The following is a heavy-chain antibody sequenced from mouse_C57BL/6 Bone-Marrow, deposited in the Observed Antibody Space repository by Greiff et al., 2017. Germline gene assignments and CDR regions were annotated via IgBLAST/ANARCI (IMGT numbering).Heavy chain of an antibody. CDR1: GFTFSDYY. D-gene: IGHD1-1*01. CDR3: ASTEDYYYGSSHWYFDV. V-gene: IGHV5-12*01. J-gene: IGHJ1*03. Sequence: EVKLMESGGGLVQPGGSLKLSCAASGFTFSDYYMYWVRQTPEKRLEWVAYISNGGGSTYYPDTVKGRFTISRDNAKNTLYLQMSRLKSEDTAMYYCASTEDYYYGSSHWYFDVWGTGTTVTVSS. CDR2: ISNGGGST.